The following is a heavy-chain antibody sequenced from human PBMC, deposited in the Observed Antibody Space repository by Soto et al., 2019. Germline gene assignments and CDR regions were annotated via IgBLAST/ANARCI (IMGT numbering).Heavy chain of an antibody. CDR2: ISGSGGST. CDR1: GFTFSSYA. CDR3: AKDRGIAAAGPDYYYYGMDV. J-gene: IGHJ6*02. D-gene: IGHD6-13*01. V-gene: IGHV3-23*01. Sequence: LRLSCAASGFTFSSYAMSWVRQAPGKGLEWVSAISGSGGSTYYADSVKGRFTISRDNSKNTLYLQMNSLRAEDTAVYYCAKDRGIAAAGPDYYYYGMDVWGQGTTVTVSS.